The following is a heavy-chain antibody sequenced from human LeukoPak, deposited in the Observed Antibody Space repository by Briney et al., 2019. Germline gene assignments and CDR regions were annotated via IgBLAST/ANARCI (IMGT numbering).Heavy chain of an antibody. CDR2: ISRSGSTR. CDR3: ARVATIVRVPPDALDI. V-gene: IGHV3-48*03. D-gene: IGHD3-10*01. Sequence: PGGSLRLSCAISGFTLTALEMTLVPQAPGKGLEWVSYISRSGSTRYYADSVKGRFTISRYNAKNSLYLQMNSLRAEDTAVYYCARVATIVRVPPDALDIWG. CDR1: GFTLTALE. J-gene: IGHJ3*02.